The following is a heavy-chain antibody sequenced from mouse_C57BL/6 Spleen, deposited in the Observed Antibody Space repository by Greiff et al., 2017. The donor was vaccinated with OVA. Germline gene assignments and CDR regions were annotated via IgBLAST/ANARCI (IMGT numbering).Heavy chain of an antibody. Sequence: QVHVKQPGAELVKPGASVKLSCKASGYTFTSYWMHWVKQRPGQGLEWIGMIHPNSGSTNYNEKFKSKATLTVDKSSSTAYMQLSSLTSEDSAVYYCARRGDLLDAMDYWGQGTSVTVSS. V-gene: IGHV1-64*01. CDR3: ARRGDLLDAMDY. CDR1: GYTFTSYW. J-gene: IGHJ4*01. CDR2: IHPNSGST. D-gene: IGHD2-1*01.